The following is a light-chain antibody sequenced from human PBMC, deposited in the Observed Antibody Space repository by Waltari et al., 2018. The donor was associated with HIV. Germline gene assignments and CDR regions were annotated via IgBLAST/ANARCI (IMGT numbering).Light chain of an antibody. CDR2: RDN. J-gene: IGLJ1*01. Sequence: SYDLTQPPSVSVSPGQTARITCSGDALSQLYVYWYQQKPGQAPVMVIYRDNERPSGIPERFSGSSSETTVTLSISGVQAEDEADYYCQVADSSGTYVFGTGTKVTVL. CDR1: ALSQLY. CDR3: QVADSSGTYV. V-gene: IGLV3-25*03.